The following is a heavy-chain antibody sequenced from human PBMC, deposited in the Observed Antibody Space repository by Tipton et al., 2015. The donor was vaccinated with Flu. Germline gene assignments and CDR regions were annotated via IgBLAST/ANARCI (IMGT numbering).Heavy chain of an antibody. V-gene: IGHV1-69*15. CDR1: GGTFSSYA. D-gene: IGHD6-13*01. J-gene: IGHJ4*02. CDR2: IIPSFGTA. CDR3: ARDRSSSWFLGNDSYFAY. Sequence: QLVQSGAEVKKPGSSVKVSCKASGGTFSSYAIGWVRQATGQGLEWMGRIIPSFGTANYAQKFQGRVTITADESTSTAYMELSSLISEDTAVYYCARDRSSSWFLGNDSYFAYWLQGSLVTVSS.